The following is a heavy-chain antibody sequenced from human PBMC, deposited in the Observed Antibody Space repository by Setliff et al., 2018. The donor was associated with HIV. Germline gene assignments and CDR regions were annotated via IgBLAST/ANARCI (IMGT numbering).Heavy chain of an antibody. Sequence: ASVKVSCKVSGYTLAELSIHWVRQAPGKGLEWMGGFDPEDVETVYAQKFQGRVTMTEDTSTDTAYMELSSLRSEDTAVYYCARTGKLMVYPFDYWGQGTLVTVSS. J-gene: IGHJ4*02. CDR2: FDPEDVET. V-gene: IGHV1-24*01. CDR3: ARTGKLMVYPFDY. D-gene: IGHD2-8*01. CDR1: GYTLAELS.